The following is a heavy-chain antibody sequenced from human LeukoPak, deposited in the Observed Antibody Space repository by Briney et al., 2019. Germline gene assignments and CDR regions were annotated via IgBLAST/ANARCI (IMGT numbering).Heavy chain of an antibody. CDR3: ARDLLYDFWSGYPSYFDS. CDR2: INSDGSST. CDR1: GFTFSRYW. J-gene: IGHJ4*02. D-gene: IGHD3-3*01. Sequence: PGGSLRPSCAASGFTFSRYWMHWVRQAPGKGLVWVSRINSDGSSTNYADSVKGRFTISRDNAKNTLYVQMNSLRAEDTAVYYCARDLLYDFWSGYPSYFDSWGQGTLVTVSS. V-gene: IGHV3-74*01.